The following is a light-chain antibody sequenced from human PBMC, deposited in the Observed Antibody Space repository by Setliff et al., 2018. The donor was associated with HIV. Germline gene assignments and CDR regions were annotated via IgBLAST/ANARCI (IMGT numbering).Light chain of an antibody. V-gene: IGLV1-44*01. CDR3: AAWDDTLNGSYV. J-gene: IGLJ1*01. CDR2: SNN. Sequence: QSVLTQPPSASGTPGQRVTISCSGSSSNIGSNTVDWYQQLPGTAPKPLIYSNNQRPSGVPDRFSGSKSGTSASLAISGLQSEDEADYYCAAWDDTLNGSYVFGTGTKV. CDR1: SSNIGSNT.